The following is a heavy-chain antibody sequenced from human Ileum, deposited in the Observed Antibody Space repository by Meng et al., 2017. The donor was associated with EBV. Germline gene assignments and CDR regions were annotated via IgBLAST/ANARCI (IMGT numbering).Heavy chain of an antibody. J-gene: IGHJ5*02. Sequence: QVQLQESGPGLVKPSQTLSLTCTVSGGSISSGGYYWSWIRQHPGKGLEWIGYIHDSGSTYYNPSLKSRVTISADTSKNQFSLKLSSVTAADTAVYYCARASYGSGSPLGESWFDPWGQGTLGTVAS. CDR1: GGSISSGGYY. V-gene: IGHV4-31*03. CDR3: ARASYGSGSPLGESWFDP. D-gene: IGHD3-10*01. CDR2: IHDSGST.